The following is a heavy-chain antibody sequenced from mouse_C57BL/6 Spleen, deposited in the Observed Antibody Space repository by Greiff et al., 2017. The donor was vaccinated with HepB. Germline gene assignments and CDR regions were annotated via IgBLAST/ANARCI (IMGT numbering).Heavy chain of an antibody. Sequence: QVQLQQSGPGLVAPSQSLSITCTVSGFSLTSYGVSWVRQPPGKGLEWLGVIWGDGSTNYHSALISRLSISKDNSKSQVFLKLNSLQTDDTATYYCAKERKERYYGILYAMDYWGQGTSVTVSS. D-gene: IGHD2-1*01. J-gene: IGHJ4*01. V-gene: IGHV2-3*01. CDR2: IWGDGST. CDR3: AKERKERYYGILYAMDY. CDR1: GFSLTSYG.